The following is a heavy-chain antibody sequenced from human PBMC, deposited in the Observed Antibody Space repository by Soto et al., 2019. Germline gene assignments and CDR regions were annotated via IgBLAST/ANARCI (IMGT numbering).Heavy chain of an antibody. D-gene: IGHD1-20*01. Sequence: SETLSLTCTVSGASISVHSYYWTWIRQPPGKGLEWIGSSYYSGTTYFNPSLKSRATISVDTSKNQFSLRLTSVTAADTAIYYCTRRYNWNDNHFDPWGPGALVTSPQ. CDR2: SYYSGTT. J-gene: IGHJ5*02. CDR3: TRRYNWNDNHFDP. V-gene: IGHV4-39*01. CDR1: GASISVHSYY.